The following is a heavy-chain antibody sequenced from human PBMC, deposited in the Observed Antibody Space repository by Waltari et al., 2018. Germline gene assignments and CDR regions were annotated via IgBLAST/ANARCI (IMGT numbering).Heavy chain of an antibody. CDR1: GYSISSGYY. CDR2: IYHSGST. J-gene: IGHJ4*02. V-gene: IGHV4-38-2*02. CDR3: ARVGVRARIAAAGTLDY. Sequence: QVQLQESGPGLVKPSETLSLTCTVSGYSISSGYYWGWIRQPPGKGLEWIGSIYHSGSTCNNPSLKSRVTISADTSKNQFSQKLSSVTAADAAVNYCARVGVRARIAAAGTLDYWGQGTLVTVSS. D-gene: IGHD6-13*01.